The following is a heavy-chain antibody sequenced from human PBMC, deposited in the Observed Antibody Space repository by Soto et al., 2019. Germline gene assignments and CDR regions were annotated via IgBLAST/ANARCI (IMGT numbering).Heavy chain of an antibody. Sequence: SVKVSCKASGGTFSSYAISWVRQAPGQGLEWMGGIIPIFGTANYAQKFQGRVTITADESTSTAYMELSSLRSEDTAVYYCARGYYDILTGYPNSLDYWGQGTLVTVSS. V-gene: IGHV1-69*13. CDR3: ARGYYDILTGYPNSLDY. CDR1: GGTFSSYA. CDR2: IIPIFGTA. D-gene: IGHD3-9*01. J-gene: IGHJ4*02.